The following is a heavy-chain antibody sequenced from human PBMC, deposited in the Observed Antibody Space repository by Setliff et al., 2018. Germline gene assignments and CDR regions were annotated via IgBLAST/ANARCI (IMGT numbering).Heavy chain of an antibody. D-gene: IGHD2-15*01. V-gene: IGHV3-74*01. CDR3: AKPVSGAGGFSGDI. J-gene: IGHJ3*02. CDR2: INGDGTIT. Sequence: PGGSLRLSCGASGFTFSKYWMYWVRQVPGKGLVWVSRINGDGTITNYADSVRGRFTISRDDSKKILYLQMNSLRAEDTAVYYCAKPVSGAGGFSGDIWGQGTLVTVSS. CDR1: GFTFSKYW.